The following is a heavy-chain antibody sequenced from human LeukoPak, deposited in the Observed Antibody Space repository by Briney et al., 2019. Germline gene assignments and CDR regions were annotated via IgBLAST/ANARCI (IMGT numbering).Heavy chain of an antibody. CDR1: GGSFSGYY. CDR3: ARVLGYYYGSGSYYRGWFDP. Sequence: SETLSLTCAVYGGSFSGYYWSWIRQPPGKGLEWIGEINHSGSTNYNPSLKSRVTISVDTSRNQFSLKLSSVTAADTAVYYCARVLGYYYGSGSYYRGWFDPWGQGTLVTVSS. J-gene: IGHJ5*02. CDR2: INHSGST. D-gene: IGHD3-10*01. V-gene: IGHV4-34*01.